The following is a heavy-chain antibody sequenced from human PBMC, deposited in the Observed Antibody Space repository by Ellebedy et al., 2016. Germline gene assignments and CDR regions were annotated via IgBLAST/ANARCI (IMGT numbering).Heavy chain of an antibody. J-gene: IGHJ4*02. Sequence: SETLSLTCAVYGGSFSGYYWSWIRQPPGKGLEWIGYIYYSGSTNYNPSLKSRVTISVDTSKNQFSLKLSSVTAADTAVYYCARDNVDTAMVGSDYFDYWGQGTLVTVSS. D-gene: IGHD5-18*01. CDR2: IYYSGST. CDR1: GGSFSGYY. CDR3: ARDNVDTAMVGSDYFDY. V-gene: IGHV4-59*01.